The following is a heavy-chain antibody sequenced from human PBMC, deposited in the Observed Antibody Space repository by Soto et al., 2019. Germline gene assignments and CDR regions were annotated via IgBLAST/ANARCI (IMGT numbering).Heavy chain of an antibody. V-gene: IGHV1-18*01. D-gene: IGHD5-18*01. CDR3: ARDKGPDTAMVYYYYYGMDV. CDR1: GYTFTSYG. Sequence: ASVKVSCKASGYTFTSYGISWVRQAPGKGLEWMGWISAYNGNTNYAQKLQGRVTMTTDTSTSTAYMELRSLRSDGTAVYYCARDKGPDTAMVYYYYYGMDVWGQGTTVTVSS. J-gene: IGHJ6*02. CDR2: ISAYNGNT.